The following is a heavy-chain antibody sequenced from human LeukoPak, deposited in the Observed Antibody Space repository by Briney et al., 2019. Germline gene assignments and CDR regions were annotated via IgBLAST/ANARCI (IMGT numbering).Heavy chain of an antibody. CDR3: ARAVGYSYGKRWFDP. V-gene: IGHV3-13*04. Sequence: GGSLRLSCAASGFTFSSYDMHWVPQATGKGLEWVSAIGTAGYTYYPGSVKGRFTISRENAKNSLYLQMNSLRAGDTAVYYCARAVGYSYGKRWFDPWGQGTLVTVSS. D-gene: IGHD5-18*01. J-gene: IGHJ5*02. CDR1: GFTFSSYD. CDR2: IGTAGYT.